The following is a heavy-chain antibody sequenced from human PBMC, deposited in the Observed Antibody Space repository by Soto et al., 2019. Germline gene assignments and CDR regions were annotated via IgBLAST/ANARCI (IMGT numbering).Heavy chain of an antibody. CDR2: IVVGSGST. J-gene: IGHJ4*02. V-gene: IGHV1-58*01. Sequence: QMQLVQSGPEVKKPGTSVKVSCKASGFTFTSSTVQWVRQARGQRLEWVGWIVVGSGSTNYAQKFQERVTITRDMSTSTAYMELSSLRSEDTAVYHCAAADSSVYYAGPLGYWGQGTLVTVSS. D-gene: IGHD3-22*01. CDR1: GFTFTSST. CDR3: AAADSSVYYAGPLGY.